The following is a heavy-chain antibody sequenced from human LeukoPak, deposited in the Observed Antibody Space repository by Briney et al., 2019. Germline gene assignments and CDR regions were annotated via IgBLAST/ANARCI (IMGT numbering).Heavy chain of an antibody. CDR2: ISGSGGSI. CDR3: AKRYSRSGFDY. CDR1: GFTFSSYG. J-gene: IGHJ4*02. Sequence: GGTLRLSCAASGFTFSSYGMSWVRQAPGKGLEWVSAISGSGGSIYYADSVKGRFTISRDNSKNTVYLQMNTLRVEDTAVYYCAKRYSRSGFDYWGQGTLVTVSS. D-gene: IGHD6-13*01. V-gene: IGHV3-23*01.